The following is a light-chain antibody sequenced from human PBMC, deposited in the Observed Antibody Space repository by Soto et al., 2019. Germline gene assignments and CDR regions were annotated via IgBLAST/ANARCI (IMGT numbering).Light chain of an antibody. CDR1: QSVLYSSNNKNY. V-gene: IGKV4-1*01. J-gene: IGKJ2*01. Sequence: DIVMTQSPDSLAVSLGERATINCKSSQSVLYSSNNKNYLAWYQQRPGQPPKLLIYWASTRESGVPDRFSGSGSGIDVTLTVTSLQAEDVAVYYCQQYESTPPTFGQGTKLEIK. CDR2: WAS. CDR3: QQYESTPPT.